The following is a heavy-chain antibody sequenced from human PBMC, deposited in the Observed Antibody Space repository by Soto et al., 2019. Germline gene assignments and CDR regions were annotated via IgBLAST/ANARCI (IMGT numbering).Heavy chain of an antibody. CDR1: GYGFTTYG. CDR2: ISAHNGNT. D-gene: IGHD1-1*01. J-gene: IGHJ4*02. V-gene: IGHV1-18*01. Sequence: QVHLVQSGAEVKEPGASVKVSCKGSGYGFTTYGITWVRQAPGQGLEWMAWISAHNGNTNYAQKLQGRVTVTRDTSTSTAYMELRSLRSDDTAVYYCATGRYGDYWGQGALVTVSS. CDR3: ATGRYGDY.